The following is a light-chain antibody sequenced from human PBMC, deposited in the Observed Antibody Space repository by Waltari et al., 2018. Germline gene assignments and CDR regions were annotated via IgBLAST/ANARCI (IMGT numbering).Light chain of an antibody. V-gene: IGLV2-18*02. J-gene: IGLJ2*01. CDR2: EVS. CDR1: SSDVGSYNR. Sequence: QSALTQPPSVSGSPGQSVTIPCTGTSSDVGSYNRVSWYQQPPGTAPKLMIYEVSNRPSGVPDRFSGSKSGNTASLTISGLQAEDEADYYCSSYTSSSTSVVFGGGTKLTVL. CDR3: SSYTSSSTSVV.